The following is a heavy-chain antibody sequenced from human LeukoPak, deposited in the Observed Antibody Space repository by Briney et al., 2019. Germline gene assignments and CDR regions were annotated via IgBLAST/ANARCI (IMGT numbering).Heavy chain of an antibody. CDR2: ISGSGCST. CDR1: GFTFSSYA. J-gene: IGHJ4*02. CDR3: AKEPGYSYGYTYFDY. D-gene: IGHD5-18*01. V-gene: IGHV3-23*01. Sequence: GGSLRLSCAASGFTFSSYAMSWVRQAPGKGLEWVSAISGSGCSTYYADSVKGRFTISRDNSKNTLYLQMNSLRAEDTAVYYCAKEPGYSYGYTYFDYWGQGTLVTVSS.